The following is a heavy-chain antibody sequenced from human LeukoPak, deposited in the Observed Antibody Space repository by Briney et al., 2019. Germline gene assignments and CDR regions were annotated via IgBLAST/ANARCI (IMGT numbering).Heavy chain of an antibody. V-gene: IGHV4-38-2*01. J-gene: IGHJ4*02. Sequence: SETLSLTCAVSGYSISSGYYWGWIRQPPGKGLEWIGSIYHSGSTYYNPSLKSRVTMSVDTSKNQFSLKLSSVTAADTAVYYCARRLRATVTTSDYWGQGTLVTVSS. CDR3: ARRLRATVTTSDY. D-gene: IGHD4-17*01. CDR1: GYSISSGYY. CDR2: IYHSGST.